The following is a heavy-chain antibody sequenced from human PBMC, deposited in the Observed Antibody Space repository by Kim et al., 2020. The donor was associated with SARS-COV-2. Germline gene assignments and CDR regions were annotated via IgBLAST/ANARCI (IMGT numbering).Heavy chain of an antibody. J-gene: IGHJ4*02. CDR2: IYYSGST. D-gene: IGHD5-18*01. Sequence: SETLSLTCTVSGGSISSGGYYWSWIRQHPGKGLEWIGYIYYSGSTYYNPSLKSRVTISVDTSKNQFSLKLSSVTAADTAVYYCARAYSYGKYYFDYWGQGTLVTVSS. V-gene: IGHV4-31*03. CDR3: ARAYSYGKYYFDY. CDR1: GGSISSGGYY.